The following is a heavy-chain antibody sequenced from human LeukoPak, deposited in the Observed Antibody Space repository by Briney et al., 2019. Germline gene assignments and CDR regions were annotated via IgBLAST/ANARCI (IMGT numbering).Heavy chain of an antibody. CDR2: ISAYNGNT. J-gene: IGHJ4*02. Sequence: ASVKVSCKASGYTFTSYGISWVRQAPGQGLEWMGWISAYNGNTNYAQKLQGRVTMTTDTSTSTAYMELRSLRSDDTAVYYCARGGHYDSSGYYFPDYWGQGTLVTVSS. CDR3: ARGGHYDSSGYYFPDY. CDR1: GYTFTSYG. V-gene: IGHV1-18*01. D-gene: IGHD3-22*01.